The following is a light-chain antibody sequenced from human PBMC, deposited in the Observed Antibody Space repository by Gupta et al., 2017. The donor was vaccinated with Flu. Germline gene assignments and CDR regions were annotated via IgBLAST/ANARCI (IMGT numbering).Light chain of an antibody. CDR1: QSVLSSSTNKHY. CDR3: QKYSTTPT. J-gene: IGKJ5*01. Sequence: DIVMTPSPDSLAVSLGERATIKCKSSQSVLSSSTNKHYLAWYQQKPGQPPNILIYWASTRESGVPDRFSGSGSGTDLTLTISSLQAEDVAVYFCQKYSTTPTFGQGTRLEIE. CDR2: WAS. V-gene: IGKV4-1*01.